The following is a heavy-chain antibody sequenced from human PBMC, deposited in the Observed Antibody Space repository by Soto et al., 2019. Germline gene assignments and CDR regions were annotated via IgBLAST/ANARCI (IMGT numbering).Heavy chain of an antibody. CDR2: INYSGSF. J-gene: IGHJ4*02. Sequence: SETLSLTCRVSGYFISSSHWWGWIRQPPGKGLEWIGHINYSGSFYHDPSLKSRVTMSLDASKHQFSLRLSSVTAVDTAVYYCARIATTTLGGPIDYWGRGTLVTVSS. V-gene: IGHV4-28*05. CDR1: GYFISSSHW. CDR3: ARIATTTLGGPIDY. D-gene: IGHD4-4*01.